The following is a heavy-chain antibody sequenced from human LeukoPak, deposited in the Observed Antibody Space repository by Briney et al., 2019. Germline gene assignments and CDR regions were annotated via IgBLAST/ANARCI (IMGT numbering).Heavy chain of an antibody. CDR3: ARLSRSFSVVVVADIGFDY. D-gene: IGHD2-15*01. CDR1: GYTFTGYY. Sequence: GASVKVSCKASGYTFTGYYMHWVRQAPGQGLEWMGWINPNSGGTNYAQKFQGRVTMTRDTSISTAYMELSRLRSDDTAVYYRARLSRSFSVVVVADIGFDYWGQGTLVTVSS. V-gene: IGHV1-2*02. CDR2: INPNSGGT. J-gene: IGHJ4*02.